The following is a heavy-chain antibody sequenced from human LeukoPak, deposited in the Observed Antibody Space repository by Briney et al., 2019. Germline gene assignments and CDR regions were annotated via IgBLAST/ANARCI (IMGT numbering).Heavy chain of an antibody. V-gene: IGHV3-30*02. CDR3: VRDFSWGVDH. D-gene: IGHD7-27*01. CDR1: GFTFTDHA. CDR2: VRHDGSDK. J-gene: IGHJ4*02. Sequence: GGSLRLSCAASGFTFTDHAMHWVRQAPGKGLEWMAFVRHDGSDKYYEDSVKGRFSVSRDNFRNTVSLQMNSLRPEDTAIYYCVRDFSWGVDHWGQGTLVTVSS.